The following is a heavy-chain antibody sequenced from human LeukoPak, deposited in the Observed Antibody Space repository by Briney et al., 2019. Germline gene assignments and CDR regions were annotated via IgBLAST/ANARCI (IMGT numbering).Heavy chain of an antibody. CDR2: MSYDGSSK. J-gene: IGHJ5*02. D-gene: IGHD6-13*01. CDR1: GFTFSSYA. V-gene: IGHV3-30-3*01. CDR3: ARASAAAGTNWFDP. Sequence: GGSLRLSCAASGFTFSSYAMHWVRQAPGKGLEWVAVMSYDGSSKYYADSVKGRFTISRDNSKNTLYLQMNSLRAEDTAVYYCARASAAAGTNWFDPWGQGTLVTVSS.